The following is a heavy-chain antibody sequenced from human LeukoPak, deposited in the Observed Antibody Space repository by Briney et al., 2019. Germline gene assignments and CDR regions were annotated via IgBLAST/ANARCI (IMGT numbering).Heavy chain of an antibody. V-gene: IGHV1-3*01. CDR3: ARTVATGPDDAFDI. J-gene: IGHJ3*02. Sequence: ASVKVSCKASGYTFIGYTMHWVRQAPGQRLEWMGWINAGNGNTKYSQKFKGRVTITRDTSASTAYMELTSLRSEDTAVYYCARTVATGPDDAFDIWGQGTMVTVSS. CDR1: GYTFIGYT. D-gene: IGHD5-12*01. CDR2: INAGNGNT.